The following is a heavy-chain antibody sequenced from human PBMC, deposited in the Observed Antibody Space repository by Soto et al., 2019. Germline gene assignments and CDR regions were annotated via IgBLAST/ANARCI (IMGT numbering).Heavy chain of an antibody. Sequence: EVQLLESGGGLVQPGGSLSPSGAASGFTFSSYAMSWVRQAPGKGREWVSAISGSGGSTYYADSVKGRFTISRDNSKNTLYLQMNSLRAEDTAVYYCAKGAYNQFDFWSCYPSDAFDIWGQGTMVTVSS. J-gene: IGHJ3*02. V-gene: IGHV3-23*01. CDR1: GFTFSSYA. D-gene: IGHD3-3*01. CDR3: AKGAYNQFDFWSCYPSDAFDI. CDR2: ISGSGGST.